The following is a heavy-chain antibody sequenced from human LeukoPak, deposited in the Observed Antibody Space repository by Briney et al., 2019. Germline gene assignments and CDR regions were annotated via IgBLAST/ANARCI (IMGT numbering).Heavy chain of an antibody. CDR3: ARNYGDYAWDYFDY. CDR2: MNPNSGNT. J-gene: IGHJ4*02. V-gene: IGHV1-8*01. CDR1: GYTFTSYD. Sequence: ASVKVSCKASGYTFTSYDINWVRQATGQGLEWMGWMNPNSGNTGYAQKFQGRVTMTRNTSISTAYMELSSLRSEDTAVYYCARNYGDYAWDYFDYWGQGTLVTVSS. D-gene: IGHD4-17*01.